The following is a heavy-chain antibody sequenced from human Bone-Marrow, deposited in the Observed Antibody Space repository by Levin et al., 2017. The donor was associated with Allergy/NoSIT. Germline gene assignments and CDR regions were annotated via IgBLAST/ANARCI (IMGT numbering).Heavy chain of an antibody. CDR3: TRDRGEWGQFYFDY. Sequence: LSLTCAASGFTFSAFGMHWVRQAPGRGLEWVAVIWYDGSHKFYADSVKGRFTISRDNSKNTLYLQMNSLRAEDTAVYYCTRDRGEWGQFYFDYRGQGILVTVSS. V-gene: IGHV3-33*01. CDR2: IWYDGSHK. CDR1: GFTFSAFG. D-gene: IGHD1-26*01. J-gene: IGHJ4*02.